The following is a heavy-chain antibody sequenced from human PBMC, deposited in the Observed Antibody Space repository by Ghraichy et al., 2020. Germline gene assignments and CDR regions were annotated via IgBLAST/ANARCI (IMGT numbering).Heavy chain of an antibody. D-gene: IGHD6-19*01. V-gene: IGHV3-48*02. J-gene: IGHJ6*02. CDR3: ARSSDGYSSGWYVGYYYYYYGMDV. CDR1: GFTFSSYS. CDR2: ISSSSSTI. Sequence: GGSLRLSCAASGFTFSSYSMNWVRQAPGKGLEWVSYISSSSSTIYYADSVKGRFTISRDNAKNSLYLQMNSLRDEDTAVYYCARSSDGYSSGWYVGYYYYYYGMDVWGQGTTVTVSS.